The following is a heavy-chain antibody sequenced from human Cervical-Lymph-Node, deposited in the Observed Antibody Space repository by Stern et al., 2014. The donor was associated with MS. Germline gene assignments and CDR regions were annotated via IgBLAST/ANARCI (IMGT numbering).Heavy chain of an antibody. Sequence: QVPLGQSGAEVKKPGASVKVSCKASGYTFTSYGISWVRQAPVQWLEWIGRISAYNGSTNYSQKLQGRVTMATDTSTSTAYVELRSLRSDDAAVYYCARGLLGSESAFDIWGQGTMVTVSS. D-gene: IGHD1-26*01. V-gene: IGHV1-18*01. CDR3: ARGLLGSESAFDI. J-gene: IGHJ3*02. CDR1: GYTFTSYG. CDR2: ISAYNGST.